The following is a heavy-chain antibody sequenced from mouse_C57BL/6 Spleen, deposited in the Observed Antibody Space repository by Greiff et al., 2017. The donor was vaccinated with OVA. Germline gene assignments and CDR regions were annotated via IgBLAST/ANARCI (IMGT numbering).Heavy chain of an antibody. J-gene: IGHJ4*01. CDR2: IYPGDGDT. Sequence: VKLQQSGPELVKPGASVKISCKASGYAFSSSWMNWVKQRPGKGLEWIGRIYPGDGDTNYNGKFKGKATLTADKSSSTAYMQLSSLTSEDSAVYFCARSLRRNYAMDYWGQGTSVTVSS. V-gene: IGHV1-82*01. D-gene: IGHD2-12*01. CDR3: ARSLRRNYAMDY. CDR1: GYAFSSSW.